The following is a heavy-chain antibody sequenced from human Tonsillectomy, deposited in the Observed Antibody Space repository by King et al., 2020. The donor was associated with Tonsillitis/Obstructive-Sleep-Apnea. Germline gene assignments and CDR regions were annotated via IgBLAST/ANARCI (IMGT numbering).Heavy chain of an antibody. CDR3: TRGLYRWRYLFDY. D-gene: IGHD4-23*01. CDR2: IRSKAYGGTT. J-gene: IGHJ4*02. V-gene: IGHV3-49*05. CDR1: GFTFGDHA. Sequence: VQLVESGGGLVKPGRSLRLSCSASGFTFGDHALSWFRQAPGKGLEWVGFIRSKAYGGTTEYAASVKGRFTISRDDSKSIAYLQMDSLKTEDPAVDYWTRGLYRWRYLFDYGGQGTRVTVSS.